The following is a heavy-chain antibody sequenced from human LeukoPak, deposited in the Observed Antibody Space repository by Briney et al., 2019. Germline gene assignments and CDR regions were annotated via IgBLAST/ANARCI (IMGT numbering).Heavy chain of an antibody. V-gene: IGHV1-69*04. CDR3: ASPNYYDSSGYYSPIYWFDP. J-gene: IGHJ5*02. CDR2: IIPILGIA. Sequence: SVKVSCKASGGTFSSYAISWVRQAPGQGLEWMGRIIPILGIANYAQKFQGRVTITADKSTSTAYMELSSLRSEDTAVYYCASPNYYDSSGYYSPIYWFDPWGQGTLVTVSS. CDR1: GGTFSSYA. D-gene: IGHD3-22*01.